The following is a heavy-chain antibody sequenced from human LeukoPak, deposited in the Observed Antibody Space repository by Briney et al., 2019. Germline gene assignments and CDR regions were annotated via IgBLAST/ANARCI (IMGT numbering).Heavy chain of an antibody. CDR2: IYYSGST. D-gene: IGHD3-10*01. CDR3: ARTYGSGSYTPHYYYGMDV. Sequence: SETLSLTCTVSGGSVSSGSYYWNWIRQPPGKGLEWIGYIYYSGSTNYNPSLKSRVTISVDTSKNQFSLKLSSVTAADTAVYYCARTYGSGSYTPHYYYGMDVWGQGTTVTVSS. J-gene: IGHJ6*02. CDR1: GGSVSSGSYY. V-gene: IGHV4-61*01.